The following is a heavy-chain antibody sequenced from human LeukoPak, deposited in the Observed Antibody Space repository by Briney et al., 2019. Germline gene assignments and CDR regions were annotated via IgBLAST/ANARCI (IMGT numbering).Heavy chain of an antibody. V-gene: IGHV4-30-4*01. Sequence: SETLSLTCTVSGGSIGSDDYYWSWIRQPPGKDLEWIGCIYYSGSTYYNPSLKSRVTISVDTSKNQFSLKLNSVTAADTAVYYCARGVERIFGVVNWFDPWGQGTPVTVSS. J-gene: IGHJ5*02. CDR1: GGSIGSDDYY. CDR3: ARGVERIFGVVNWFDP. CDR2: IYYSGST. D-gene: IGHD3-3*01.